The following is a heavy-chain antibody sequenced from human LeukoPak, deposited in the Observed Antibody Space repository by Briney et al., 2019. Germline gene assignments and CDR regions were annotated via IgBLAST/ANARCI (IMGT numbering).Heavy chain of an antibody. CDR1: GFTFSSYA. J-gene: IGHJ3*02. CDR2: IYSDGST. V-gene: IGHV3-53*01. CDR3: ARELREHGVFDI. D-gene: IGHD1-26*01. Sequence: GGSLRLSCAASGFTFSSYAMHWVRQAPGKGLEWVSEIYSDGSTYYEASVKGRFSISRANSKNTVYLQMNSLTADDTAVYYCARELREHGVFDIWGQGTMVTVSS.